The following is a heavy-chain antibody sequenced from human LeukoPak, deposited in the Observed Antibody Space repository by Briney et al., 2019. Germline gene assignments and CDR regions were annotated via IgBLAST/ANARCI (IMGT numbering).Heavy chain of an antibody. J-gene: IGHJ4*02. D-gene: IGHD5-18*01. CDR2: ISSSGSTI. Sequence: GGSLRLSCAASGFTFSDYYMRWIRQAPGGGREWVSYISSSGSTIYYADSVKGRFTISSDNDKNSLYLQMNSLRAEDTAVYYCARDAGYSYGYFDYWGQGTLVTVSS. CDR1: GFTFSDYY. V-gene: IGHV3-11*01. CDR3: ARDAGYSYGYFDY.